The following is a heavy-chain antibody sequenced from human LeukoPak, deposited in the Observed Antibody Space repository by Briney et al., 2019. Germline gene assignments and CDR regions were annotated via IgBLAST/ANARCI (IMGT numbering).Heavy chain of an antibody. CDR1: GFTLSNYG. Sequence: GRSLRLSCAASGFTLSNYGMHWVRQAPGEGLEWVAAIWHDGSRKYYAESVKGRFTISRDNARNTVYVQMDSLRAEDTAVYYCARDEGDSSGYYPGLWGQGTLVTVSS. CDR3: ARDEGDSSGYYPGL. D-gene: IGHD3-22*01. CDR2: IWHDGSRK. V-gene: IGHV3-33*01. J-gene: IGHJ1*01.